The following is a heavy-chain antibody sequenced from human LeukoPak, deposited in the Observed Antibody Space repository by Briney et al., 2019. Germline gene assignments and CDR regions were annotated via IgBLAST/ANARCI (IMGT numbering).Heavy chain of an antibody. CDR3: ATSGTYRFDY. J-gene: IGHJ4*02. CDR1: GFTFSNYN. CDR2: ISSSGRTT. V-gene: IGHV3-48*02. D-gene: IGHD1-26*01. Sequence: GGSLRLSCAASGFTFSNYNMNWVRQAPGKGLEWTSYISSSGRTTNYADSVKGRFTISRDNAKNSLYLQMNSLKDGDTAVYYCATSGTYRFDYWGQGTLVTVSS.